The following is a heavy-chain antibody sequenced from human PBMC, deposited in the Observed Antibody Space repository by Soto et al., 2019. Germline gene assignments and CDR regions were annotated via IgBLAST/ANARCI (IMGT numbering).Heavy chain of an antibody. J-gene: IGHJ6*02. CDR2: ISYDGSNK. V-gene: IGHV3-30*18. CDR1: GFTFSSYG. Sequence: GGSLRLSCAASGFTFSSYGMHWVRQAPGKGLEWVAVISYDGSNKYYADSVKGRFTISRDNSKNTLYLQMNSLRAEDTAVYYCAEEVGLVIAAAGPSDYGMDVWGQGTTVTVSS. CDR3: AEEVGLVIAAAGPSDYGMDV. D-gene: IGHD6-13*01.